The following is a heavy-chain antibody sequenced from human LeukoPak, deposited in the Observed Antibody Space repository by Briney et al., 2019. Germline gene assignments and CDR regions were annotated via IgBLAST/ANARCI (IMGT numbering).Heavy chain of an antibody. CDR2: MNPNSGNT. D-gene: IGHD2-2*01. CDR1: GYTFTSYD. V-gene: IGHV1-8*03. Sequence: ASVKVSCKASGYTFTSYDINWVRQATGQGLEWMGWMNPNSGNTGYAQKFQGRVTITRNTSISTAYMELSSLRSEDTAVYYRARVDCSSTSCAFDIWGQGTMVTVSS. CDR3: ARVDCSSTSCAFDI. J-gene: IGHJ3*02.